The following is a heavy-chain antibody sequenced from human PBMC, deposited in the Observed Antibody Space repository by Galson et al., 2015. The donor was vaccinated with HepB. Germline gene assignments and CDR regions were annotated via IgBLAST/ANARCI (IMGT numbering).Heavy chain of an antibody. V-gene: IGHV1-46*01. D-gene: IGHD6-6*01. J-gene: IGHJ2*01. Sequence: WVRQAPGQRLEWMGIINPSGGSTSYAQKFQGRVTLTRDTSTSTFYMELSSLRSEDTAVFYCARGIAVRPHWYFDLWGRGTLVTVSS. CDR2: INPSGGST. CDR3: ARGIAVRPHWYFDL.